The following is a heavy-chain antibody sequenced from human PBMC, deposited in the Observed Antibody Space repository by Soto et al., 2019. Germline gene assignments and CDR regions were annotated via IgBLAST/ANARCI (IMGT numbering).Heavy chain of an antibody. J-gene: IGHJ4*02. Sequence: PGGSLRLSCAASGFTFSSYSMNWVRQAPGKGLEWVSSISSSSSYIYYADSVKGRFTISRDNAKNSLYLQMNSLRAEDTAVYYCAXDTPAPRIAAAGDLFDYWGQGTLVTVSS. CDR2: ISSSSSYI. D-gene: IGHD6-13*01. V-gene: IGHV3-21*01. CDR1: GFTFSSYS. CDR3: AXDTPAPRIAAAGDLFDY.